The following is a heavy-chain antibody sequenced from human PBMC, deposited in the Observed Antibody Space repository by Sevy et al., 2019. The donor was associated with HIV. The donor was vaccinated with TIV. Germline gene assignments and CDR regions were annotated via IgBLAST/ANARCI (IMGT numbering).Heavy chain of an antibody. CDR2: LDPENGGT. V-gene: IGHV1-24*01. CDR3: ATARNERNWYGEAFYQSTAIDV. Sequence: ASVKVSCQVSGDSLTELNIYWVRQSPGKGLEWMGGLDPENGGTIYAQIFQGRVTMTEDKSADTAYMELTSLKSEDSAVYFCATARNERNWYGEAFYQSTAIDVWGQGTTVTVSS. CDR1: GDSLTELN. J-gene: IGHJ6*02. D-gene: IGHD3-10*01.